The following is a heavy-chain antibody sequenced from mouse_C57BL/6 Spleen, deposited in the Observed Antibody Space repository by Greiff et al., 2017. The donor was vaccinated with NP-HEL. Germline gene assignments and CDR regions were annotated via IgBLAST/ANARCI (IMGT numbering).Heavy chain of an antibody. J-gene: IGHJ2*01. V-gene: IGHV1-22*01. CDR1: GYTFTDYN. D-gene: IGHD1-1*01. Sequence: EVQLQQPGTELVKPGASVKLSCKASGYTFTDYNMHWVKQSHGKSLEWIGYINPNNGGTSYNQKFKGKATLTVNKSSSTAYMELRSLTSEDSAVYYCARRVYGSSYNFDYWGQGTTLTVSS. CDR3: ARRVYGSSYNFDY. CDR2: INPNNGGT.